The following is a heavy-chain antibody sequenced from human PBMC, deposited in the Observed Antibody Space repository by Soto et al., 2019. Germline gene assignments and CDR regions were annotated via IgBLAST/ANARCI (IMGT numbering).Heavy chain of an antibody. CDR2: ISGSGGST. CDR3: ALLPLPSYYFDY. J-gene: IGHJ4*02. Sequence: EVQLLESGGGLVQPGGSLRLSCAASGFTFSSYAMSWVRQAPGKGLEWVSAISGSGGSTYYADSVKGRFTISRDNSKNTVYLQMNSLRAEDTAVYYCALLPLPSYYFDYWGQGTLVTVSS. D-gene: IGHD6-6*01. V-gene: IGHV3-23*01. CDR1: GFTFSSYA.